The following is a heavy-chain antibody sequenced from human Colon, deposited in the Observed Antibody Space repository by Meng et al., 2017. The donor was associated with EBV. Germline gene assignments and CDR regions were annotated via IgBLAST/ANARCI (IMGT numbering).Heavy chain of an antibody. D-gene: IGHD1-14*01. Sequence: VQVLECWGGLVSAGGSLRFSCAVSGFNFISHTMSWVRQGLGKGVEWVSGISGGGDNIYYADSVKGRLNISRDNSKNTVDLQMNSLRAEDTAVYYCVHSPGGQGTLVTVSS. CDR1: GFNFISHT. CDR3: VHSP. J-gene: IGHJ4*02. V-gene: IGHV3-23*01. CDR2: ISGGGDNI.